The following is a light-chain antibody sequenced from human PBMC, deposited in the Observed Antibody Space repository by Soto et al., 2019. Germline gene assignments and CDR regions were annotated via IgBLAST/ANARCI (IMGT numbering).Light chain of an antibody. J-gene: IGLJ1*01. CDR2: SND. CDR3: ASWDDSLNGHV. V-gene: IGLV1-44*01. Sequence: QSVLTQPPSASGTPGQRVTVSCSGSSSNIASNTVNWYQQLPGTAPKLLIYSNDQRPSGVPDRFSASKSGTSASLAISGLQSEDEADYYCASWDDSLNGHVFGTGNKVTVL. CDR1: SSNIASNT.